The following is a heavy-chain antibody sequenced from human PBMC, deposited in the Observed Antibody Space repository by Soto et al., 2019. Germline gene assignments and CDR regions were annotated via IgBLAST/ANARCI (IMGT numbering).Heavy chain of an antibody. CDR2: IYHSGTT. J-gene: IGHJ5*02. CDR3: ARDSSGGSYWFNP. CDR1: GDSISRGGYW. D-gene: IGHD2-15*01. V-gene: IGHV4-31*03. Sequence: SETLSLTCTVSGDSISRGGYWWNWIRQHPDKGLEWIGYIYHSGTTYYNPSLKSRVAISVDTSKNQFSLKLSSVTAADTAVYYCARDSSGGSYWFNPWSQGTLVTVSS.